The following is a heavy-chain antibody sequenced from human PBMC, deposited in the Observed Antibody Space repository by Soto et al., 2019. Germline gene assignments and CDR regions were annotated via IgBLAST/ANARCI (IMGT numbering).Heavy chain of an antibody. D-gene: IGHD2-15*01. J-gene: IGHJ4*02. CDR2: IWYDGSNQ. Sequence: QVQLVESGGGVVQPGRSLRLSCAASGFTFNTYGVHWVRQAPGKGLEWVALIWYDGSNQFYADSVKGRFTISRDNFRDSLYLQMNSLRVEDTAIYYCARDGIGRGLDYWGQGALVTVSS. CDR1: GFTFNTYG. CDR3: ARDGIGRGLDY. V-gene: IGHV3-33*01.